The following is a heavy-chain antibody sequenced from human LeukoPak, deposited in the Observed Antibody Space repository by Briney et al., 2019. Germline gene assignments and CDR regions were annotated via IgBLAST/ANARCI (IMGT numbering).Heavy chain of an antibody. CDR3: ATTVYDSSGYFITFNY. CDR2: IIPVFGTA. D-gene: IGHD3-22*01. V-gene: IGHV1-69*13. Sequence: ASVKVSCKASGGTFSSYAISWVRQAPGQGLEWMGGIIPVFGTANYAQKFQGRVTITADESTSTAYTELSSLRSEDTAVYYCATTVYDSSGYFITFNYWGQGTLVTVSS. J-gene: IGHJ4*02. CDR1: GGTFSSYA.